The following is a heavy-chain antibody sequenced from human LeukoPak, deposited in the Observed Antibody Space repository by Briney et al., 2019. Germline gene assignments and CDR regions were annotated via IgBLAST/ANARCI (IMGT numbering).Heavy chain of an antibody. V-gene: IGHV3-23*01. CDR2: ISGSGGGT. J-gene: IGHJ4*02. CDR3: AKRVPYYLDH. Sequence: GGSLRLSCAASGFTFSSYAMDWVRQAPGKGLEWISTISGSGGGTWYADSVKGRFTISRDNSKSTLYLQMNSLRAEDTAVYYCAKRVPYYLDHWGQGTLVPVSS. CDR1: GFTFSSYA.